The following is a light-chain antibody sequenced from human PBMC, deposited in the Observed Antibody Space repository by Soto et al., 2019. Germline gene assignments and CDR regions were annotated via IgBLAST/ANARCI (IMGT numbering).Light chain of an antibody. V-gene: IGKV1-33*01. CDR1: HDIRNY. CDR2: DAS. J-gene: IGKJ4*01. Sequence: DIQMTQSPSSLSASVGDRVTITCQASHDIRNYLNWYHQKPGKAPNLLIYDASNFRAGVPSRFSGSGSGKEFTFTISSLQPEDIATYYCQNSDHDPPLSFGGGTKVESK. CDR3: QNSDHDPPLS.